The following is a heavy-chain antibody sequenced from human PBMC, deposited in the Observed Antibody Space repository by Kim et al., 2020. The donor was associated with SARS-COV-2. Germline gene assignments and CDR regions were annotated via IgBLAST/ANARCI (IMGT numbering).Heavy chain of an antibody. D-gene: IGHD3-10*01. Sequence: NYAQKVQGRVTTTADESTSTAYMELSSLRSEDTAVYYCARSPVRGGAFDIWGQGTMVTVSS. CDR3: ARSPVRGGAFDI. J-gene: IGHJ3*02. V-gene: IGHV1-69*01.